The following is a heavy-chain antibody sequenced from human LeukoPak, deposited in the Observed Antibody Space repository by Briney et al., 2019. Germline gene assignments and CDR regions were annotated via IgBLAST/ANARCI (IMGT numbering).Heavy chain of an antibody. CDR3: ASTTAVAVDFDY. CDR2: ISSSGSTI. V-gene: IGHV3-48*03. Sequence: PGGSLRLSCAASGFTFSSYEMNWVRQAPGKGLEWVSYISSSGSTIYYADSVKGRFTISRDNAKNSLYLLMNSLRAEDTSVYYCASTTAVAVDFDYWGQGTLVTVSS. CDR1: GFTFSSYE. J-gene: IGHJ4*02. D-gene: IGHD6-19*01.